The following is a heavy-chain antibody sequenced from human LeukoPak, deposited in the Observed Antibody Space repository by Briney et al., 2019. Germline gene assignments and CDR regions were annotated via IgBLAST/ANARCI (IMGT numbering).Heavy chain of an antibody. CDR2: INHSGST. Sequence: SETLSLTCAVYGGSFSGYYWSWIRQPPGKGLEWIGEINHSGSTNYNPSLKSRVTISVDTSKNQFSLKLSSVTAADTAVYYCARDRIQLWLLGLEYYYYYMDVWGKGTTVTVSS. D-gene: IGHD5-18*01. J-gene: IGHJ6*03. V-gene: IGHV4-34*01. CDR1: GGSFSGYY. CDR3: ARDRIQLWLLGLEYYYYYMDV.